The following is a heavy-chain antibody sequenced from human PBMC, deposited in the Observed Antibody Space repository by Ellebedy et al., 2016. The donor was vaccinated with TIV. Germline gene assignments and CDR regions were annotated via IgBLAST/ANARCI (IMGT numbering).Heavy chain of an antibody. CDR3: ATDGSYGDYRSPTHAFVM. J-gene: IGHJ3*02. CDR1: GFTFNSYW. D-gene: IGHD4-17*01. V-gene: IGHV3-7*01. CDR2: INQDGSDK. Sequence: GESLKISCAASGFTFNSYWMTWVRQAPGKGLEWVANINQDGSDKYYVYSLRGRFTISRDNAKNSPYLQMNSLRGEDTAVYYCATDGSYGDYRSPTHAFVMWGQGTLVTVSS.